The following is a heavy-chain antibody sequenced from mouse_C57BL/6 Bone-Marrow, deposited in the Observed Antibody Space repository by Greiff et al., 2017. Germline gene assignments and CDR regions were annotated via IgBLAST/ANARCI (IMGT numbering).Heavy chain of an antibody. CDR3: SSFDGNYLDF. D-gene: IGHD2-3*01. CDR1: GFNIKDDY. V-gene: IGHV14-4*01. J-gene: IGHJ2*01. CDR2: IDPEIGDT. Sequence: VQLQQSGAELVRPGASVKLSCTASGFNIKDDYIHWVKQRPEQGLEWIGWIDPEIGDTKYASKFQGKATITSDTSSNTAYLQLSSLTSEDAAVDYCSSFDGNYLDFWGQGTPLTVAS.